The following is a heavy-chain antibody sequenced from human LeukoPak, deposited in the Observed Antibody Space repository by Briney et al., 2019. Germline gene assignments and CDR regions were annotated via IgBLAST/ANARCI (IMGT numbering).Heavy chain of an antibody. CDR1: GYSFTNYG. Sequence: GASVKVSCTASGYSFTNYGISWVRQAPGQGLEWMGWISAHNGNTNYAQKLQGRVTMTTDTSTSTAYMELRTLRSDDTAVYYCARDHSYASRGGSFDYWGQGTLVTVSS. CDR2: ISAHNGNT. J-gene: IGHJ4*02. CDR3: ARDHSYASRGGSFDY. V-gene: IGHV1-18*01. D-gene: IGHD3-16*01.